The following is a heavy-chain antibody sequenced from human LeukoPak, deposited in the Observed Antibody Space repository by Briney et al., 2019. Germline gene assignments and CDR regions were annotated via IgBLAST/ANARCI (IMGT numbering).Heavy chain of an antibody. J-gene: IGHJ4*01. CDR1: GFTFSSYW. Sequence: GGSLRLSCAVSGFTFSSYWMNWVRQAPGKGLELVASIRQDGGEKSYVDSVKGRFTISRDNTKNSLYLQINSLRAEDTAVYYCARDGTAAGPYFDLWGQGTLVTVSS. CDR3: ARDGTAAGPYFDL. V-gene: IGHV3-7*01. CDR2: IRQDGGEK. D-gene: IGHD6-13*01.